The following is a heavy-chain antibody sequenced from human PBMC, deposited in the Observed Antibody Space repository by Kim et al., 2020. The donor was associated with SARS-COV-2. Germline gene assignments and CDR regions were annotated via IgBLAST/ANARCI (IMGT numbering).Heavy chain of an antibody. D-gene: IGHD3-22*01. J-gene: IGHJ6*02. CDR3: GRRSLIVWGAMVV. V-gene: IGHV3-11*06. Sequence: NYADSMKGRFTIARHNAKISLFLQMNSLRAGDTAVYYCGRRSLIVWGAMVVWRQGTTVTVSS.